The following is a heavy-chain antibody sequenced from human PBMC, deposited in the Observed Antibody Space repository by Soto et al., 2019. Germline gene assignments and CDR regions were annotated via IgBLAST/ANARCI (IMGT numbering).Heavy chain of an antibody. D-gene: IGHD5-12*01. CDR1: GYTLFTYD. J-gene: IGHJ5*02. CDR3: ARHHGPTTSENWFDP. V-gene: IGHV1-18*01. CDR2: ISTYSGDT. Sequence: QVHLVQSGVEVKTPGASVKVSCQASGYTLFTYDIIWVRQAPGQGLEWMGWISTYSGDTKYAQKFQGRVTMTTATSTTTAYRELRSLRSADTAVYYCARHHGPTTSENWFDPWGQGTLVTVSS.